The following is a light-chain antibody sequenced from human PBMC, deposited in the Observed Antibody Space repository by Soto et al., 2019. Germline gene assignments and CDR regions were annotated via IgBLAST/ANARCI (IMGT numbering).Light chain of an antibody. CDR3: QQYNSYSSP. CDR1: QDIGND. V-gene: IGKV1-17*01. CDR2: LAS. Sequence: DIQMTQSPSSLSASVGDRVIITCRASQDIGNDLGWYQQKPGKAPKRLIYLASSLQSGVPSRFSGSRSGTEFTLTISSLQPDDFATYYCQQYNSYSSPFGHGTKVDIK. J-gene: IGKJ1*01.